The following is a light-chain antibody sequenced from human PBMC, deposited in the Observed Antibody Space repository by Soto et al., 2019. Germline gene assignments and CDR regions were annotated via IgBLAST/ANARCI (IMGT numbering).Light chain of an antibody. J-gene: IGLJ1*01. CDR2: EVS. Sequence: QSVLTQPASVSGSPGQSITISCTGTSSDVGGYNYVSWYEHHPGKAPKLLISEVSNRPSGVPDRFSGSKSGTSASLAITGLXAEDEADYYCQSYDSSLSGYVFGPGTKVTVL. CDR3: QSYDSSLSGYV. CDR1: SSDVGGYNY. V-gene: IGLV2-14*01.